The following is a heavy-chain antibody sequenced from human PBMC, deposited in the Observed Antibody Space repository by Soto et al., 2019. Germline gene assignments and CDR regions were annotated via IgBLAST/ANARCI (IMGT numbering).Heavy chain of an antibody. Sequence: QGQLVQSGGEVKKPGASVKVSCKASDYTFSRYGISWVPQAPGQGLEWMGWISGYNGDTNYAQKFQGRVTMTIDTSTTTAYMELRSLTSDDTAVYYCAKNGQPPYYYYGMDVWGQGTTVTVSS. V-gene: IGHV1-18*01. J-gene: IGHJ6*02. CDR3: AKNGQPPYYYYGMDV. D-gene: IGHD2-8*01. CDR2: ISGYNGDT. CDR1: DYTFSRYG.